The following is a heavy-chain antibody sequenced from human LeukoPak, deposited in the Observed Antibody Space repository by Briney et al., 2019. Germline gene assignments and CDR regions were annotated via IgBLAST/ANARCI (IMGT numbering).Heavy chain of an antibody. J-gene: IGHJ4*02. CDR1: GFIFSHYG. CDR3: ANPPFGELRGLRVDD. D-gene: IGHD3-10*01. Sequence: GGSLRLSCAASGFIFSHYGMNWVRQAPGKGLEWVSGLTSRSVTYYADSVRGRFTVSRDNSKNMVWLQMNSLRAEDTAVYYCANPPFGELRGLRVDDWGQGTLVTVSS. CDR2: LTSRSVT. V-gene: IGHV3-NL1*01.